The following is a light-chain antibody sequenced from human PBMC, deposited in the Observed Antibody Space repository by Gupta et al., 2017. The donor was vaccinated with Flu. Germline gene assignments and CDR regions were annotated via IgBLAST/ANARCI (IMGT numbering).Light chain of an antibody. J-gene: IGKJ4*02. CDR2: LVS. Sequence: DIVMTQSPLALAVTPGEPASFSCRSSQSLLHRNGYNYLDWYLQKPGQSPQLLIYLVSKRASGVPDRFSGSGSGTYFTLKISRVEAEDVGVYYCMQDVQAPRTFGEGTKVEIK. CDR3: MQDVQAPRT. V-gene: IGKV2-28*01. CDR1: QSLLHRNGYNY.